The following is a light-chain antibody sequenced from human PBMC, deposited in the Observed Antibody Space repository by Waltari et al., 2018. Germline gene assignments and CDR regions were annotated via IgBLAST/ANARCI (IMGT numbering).Light chain of an antibody. CDR1: QSLLHSNGYNY. Sequence: DIVMTQSPLSLPVPPGEPASISCRSSQSLLHSNGYNYLDWYLQKPGQSPQLLIYLGSNRASGVPDRFSGSGSGTDFTLKISRVEAEDVGVYYCMQALQTPSTFGQGTKLEIK. J-gene: IGKJ2*02. V-gene: IGKV2-28*01. CDR2: LGS. CDR3: MQALQTPST.